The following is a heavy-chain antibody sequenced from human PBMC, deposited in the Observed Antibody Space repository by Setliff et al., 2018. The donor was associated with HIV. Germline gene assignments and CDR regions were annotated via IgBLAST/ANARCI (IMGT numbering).Heavy chain of an antibody. Sequence: SETLSLTCAVYGGSLSGYYWSWIRQPPGKGLEWIGEIIHSGSTNYNPSLKSRVTISVDTSKNQFSLKLSSVTAADTAVYYCSRSGIGYGGDSNTFDIWGQGTLVTVSS. D-gene: IGHD2-21*02. V-gene: IGHV4-34*12. CDR1: GGSLSGYY. J-gene: IGHJ3*02. CDR2: IIHSGST. CDR3: SRSGIGYGGDSNTFDI.